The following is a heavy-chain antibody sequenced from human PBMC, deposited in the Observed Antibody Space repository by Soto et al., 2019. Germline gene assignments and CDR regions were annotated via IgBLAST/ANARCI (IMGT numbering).Heavy chain of an antibody. J-gene: IGHJ5*02. CDR3: ASHDINPARGVNSWFDP. CDR1: GYSISSGYY. V-gene: IGHV4-38-2*01. CDR2: MYHSGST. Sequence: SETLSLTCAVSGYSISSGYYWGWIRQPPGKGLEWIGSMYHSGSTYYNPSPKSRVTISVDTSKNQFSLKLSSVTAADTAVYYCASHDINPARGVNSWFDPWGQGTLVTVSS. D-gene: IGHD3-10*01.